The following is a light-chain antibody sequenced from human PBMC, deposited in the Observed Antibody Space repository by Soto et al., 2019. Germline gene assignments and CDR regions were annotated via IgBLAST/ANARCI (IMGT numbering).Light chain of an antibody. V-gene: IGKV3-11*01. Sequence: EILLTQSPATLSLSPGERATLSCRASQSVSSYLAWYQQKSGQAPRLLIYDASNRATGIPARFSGSGSGTDFTLTISSLEPEDFAVYYCQQRRDWPPYTFGQGTKLEIK. CDR1: QSVSSY. CDR3: QQRRDWPPYT. J-gene: IGKJ2*01. CDR2: DAS.